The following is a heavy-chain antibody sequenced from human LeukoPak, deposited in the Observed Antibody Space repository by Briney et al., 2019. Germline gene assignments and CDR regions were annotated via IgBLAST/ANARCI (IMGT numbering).Heavy chain of an antibody. CDR1: GFTFSSYG. V-gene: IGHV3-33*01. CDR3: AVSDYYDSSGYYFRGIFDY. Sequence: GGSLRLSCAASGFTFSSYGMHWVRQAPGKELEWVAVIWYDGSNKYYADSVKGRFTNSRDNSKNTLYLQMNSLRAEDTAVYYCAVSDYYDSSGYYFRGIFDYWGQGTLVTVSS. J-gene: IGHJ4*02. D-gene: IGHD3-22*01. CDR2: IWYDGSNK.